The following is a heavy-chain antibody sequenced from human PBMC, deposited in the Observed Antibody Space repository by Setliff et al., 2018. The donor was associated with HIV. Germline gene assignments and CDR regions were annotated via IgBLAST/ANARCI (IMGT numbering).Heavy chain of an antibody. CDR1: GVSIPTNY. Sequence: SETLSLTCNISGVSIPTNYWNWIRQPAGKGLEWIGRIYTNGGTNYNPALKSRVTMSIDTSKNQFSLRLYSVTAADTAVYYCASFELSTTSSAYWGQGALVTVSS. D-gene: IGHD6-6*01. J-gene: IGHJ4*02. V-gene: IGHV4-4*07. CDR3: ASFELSTTSSAY. CDR2: IYTNGGT.